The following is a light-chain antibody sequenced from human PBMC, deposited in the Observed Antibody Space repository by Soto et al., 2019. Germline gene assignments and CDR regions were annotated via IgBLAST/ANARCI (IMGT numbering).Light chain of an antibody. V-gene: IGLV1-40*01. J-gene: IGLJ3*02. CDR1: SSSVGAGSD. Sequence: QSVLTQPPSVSGAPGQRVTISCTGSSSSVGAGSDVHWYQQLPGTAPKLLIYRNIYRPSGVPARFSGSKSGTSASLAITGLQAGDEADYYCQSYDSSLSGGVFGGGTKLTVL. CDR2: RNI. CDR3: QSYDSSLSGGV.